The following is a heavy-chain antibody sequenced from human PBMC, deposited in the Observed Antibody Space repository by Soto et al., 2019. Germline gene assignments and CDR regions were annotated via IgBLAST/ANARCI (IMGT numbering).Heavy chain of an antibody. CDR3: AKAIALGPYFFDS. V-gene: IGHV3-23*01. Sequence: GGSLRLSCAASGFTFSSYAMSWVRQAPGKGLEWVSAISGSGGSTYYADSVKGRYTISRDNSKNTLYLQMNSLRAEDTAVYYCAKAIALGPYFFDSWGKGTLVTVSS. CDR2: ISGSGGST. CDR1: GFTFSSYA. J-gene: IGHJ4*02. D-gene: IGHD3-16*02.